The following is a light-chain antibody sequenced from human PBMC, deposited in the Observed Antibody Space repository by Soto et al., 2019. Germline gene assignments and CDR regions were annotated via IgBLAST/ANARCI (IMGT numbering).Light chain of an antibody. Sequence: EIVLTQSPGTLSLSPCERATPFCGSSERVASNYLAWYQQKPGQAPRLLIYGASSRATGIPDRFSGSGSGTDFTLTISRLEPEDFAVFYCQQYGGSPWTFGQGTKVDIK. CDR2: GAS. CDR1: ERVASNY. V-gene: IGKV3-20*01. CDR3: QQYGGSPWT. J-gene: IGKJ1*01.